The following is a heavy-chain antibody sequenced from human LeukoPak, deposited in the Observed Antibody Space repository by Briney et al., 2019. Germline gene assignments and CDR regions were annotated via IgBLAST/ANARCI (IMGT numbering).Heavy chain of an antibody. J-gene: IGHJ4*02. Sequence: GGSLRLSCRASGFTFSDSAMTWVRQAPGKGLEWVSVISTSGANTYYADSVKGRFTISRDNSKNTLFLQMSSLRAEDTAVYYCAKDRMMAQWGLGTLVTVSS. V-gene: IGHV3-23*01. CDR2: ISTSGANT. CDR1: GFTFSDSA. CDR3: AKDRMMAQ. D-gene: IGHD3-16*01.